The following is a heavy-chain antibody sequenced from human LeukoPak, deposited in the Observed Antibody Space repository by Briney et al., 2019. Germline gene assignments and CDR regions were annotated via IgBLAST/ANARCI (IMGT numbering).Heavy chain of an antibody. J-gene: IGHJ6*03. V-gene: IGHV4-39*01. CDR2: IYKTGST. D-gene: IGHD4-17*01. Sequence: PSETLSLTCIVSGGSISTSTYYWAWVRQPPGKGLEWIGSIYKTGSTNYSPSLKSRVTISVDTSKNQFSLKLSSVTAADTAVYYCARVSTGPLYMDVWGKGTTVTISS. CDR1: GGSISTSTYY. CDR3: ARVSTGPLYMDV.